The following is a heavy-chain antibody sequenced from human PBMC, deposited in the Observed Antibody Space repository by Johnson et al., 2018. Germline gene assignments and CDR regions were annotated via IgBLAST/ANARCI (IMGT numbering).Heavy chain of an antibody. J-gene: IGHJ6*03. CDR2: ISWHSGSI. Sequence: VQLVQGGGGLVQPGRSLRLSCAASGFTFDDYAMPGVRQSSGKGLEWVSGISWHSGSIGDADAVKGRFTMSRDNAKNSLYQQMNSLRAEDTALYYCAKDAGYYYMDVWGKGTTVTVSS. V-gene: IGHV3-9*01. CDR3: AKDAGYYYMDV. CDR1: GFTFDDYA.